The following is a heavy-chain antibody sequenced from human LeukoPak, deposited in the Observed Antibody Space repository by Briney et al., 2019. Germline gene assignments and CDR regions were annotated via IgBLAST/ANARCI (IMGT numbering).Heavy chain of an antibody. CDR2: ISSSSSYI. Sequence: GGSLRLSCAASGFTFSSYSMNWVRQAPGKGLEWVSSISSSSSYIYYADSVKGRFTISRDNAKNSLYLQMNSLRAEHTAVYYCARPELRGFAPNYWGQGTLVTVSS. CDR3: ARPELRGFAPNY. D-gene: IGHD4-23*01. CDR1: GFTFSSYS. V-gene: IGHV3-21*01. J-gene: IGHJ4*02.